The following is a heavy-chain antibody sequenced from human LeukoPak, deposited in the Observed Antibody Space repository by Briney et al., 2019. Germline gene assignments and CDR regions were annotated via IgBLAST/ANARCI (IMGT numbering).Heavy chain of an antibody. V-gene: IGHV4-59*01. Sequence: SETLSLTCTVSGDSISSYYWSWIRQPPGKGLEWIGYIYYSGNTNYNPSLKSRVTISVDTSKNQFSLKLGSVTAADTAVYYCAREVSGASEIDYWGQGTLVTVSS. CDR1: GDSISSYY. D-gene: IGHD1-26*01. J-gene: IGHJ4*02. CDR3: AREVSGASEIDY. CDR2: IYYSGNT.